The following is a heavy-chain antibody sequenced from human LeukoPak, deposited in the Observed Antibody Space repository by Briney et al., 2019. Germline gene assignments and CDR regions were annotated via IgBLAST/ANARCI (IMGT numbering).Heavy chain of an antibody. D-gene: IGHD3-10*01. V-gene: IGHV1-8*01. CDR2: MNPNSGNT. CDR3: ARSGYGSGAHGMDV. J-gene: IGHJ6*02. CDR1: GYTFTSYD. Sequence: ASVKVSCKASGYTFTSYDINWVRPAPGQGLEWMGWMNPNSGNTGYAQKFQGRVTMTRNTSISTAYMELSSLRSEDTAVYYCARSGYGSGAHGMDVWGQGTTVTVSS.